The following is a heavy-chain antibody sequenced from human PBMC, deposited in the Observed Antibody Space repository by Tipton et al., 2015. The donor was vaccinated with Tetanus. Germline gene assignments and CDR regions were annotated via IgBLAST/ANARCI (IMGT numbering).Heavy chain of an antibody. J-gene: IGHJ4*02. CDR3: ARVVGAAAGTKVDY. Sequence: LRLSCTVSGGSISSGGYYWSWIRQHPGKGLEWIGYIYYSGSTYYNPSLKSRVTISVDTSKNQFSLKLSSVTAADTAVYYCARVVGAAAGTKVDYWGRGTLVTVSS. V-gene: IGHV4-31*02. CDR1: GGSISSGGYY. CDR2: IYYSGST. D-gene: IGHD6-13*01.